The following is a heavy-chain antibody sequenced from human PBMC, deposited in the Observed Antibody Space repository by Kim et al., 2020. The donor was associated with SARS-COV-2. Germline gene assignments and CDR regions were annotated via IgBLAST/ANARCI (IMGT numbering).Heavy chain of an antibody. V-gene: IGHV4-39*01. CDR3: ARHPTAKVLRFLEWLLYLDY. J-gene: IGHJ4*02. D-gene: IGHD3-3*01. Sequence: RVTISIDTSKNQFSLKLSSVTAADTAVYYCARHPTAKVLRFLEWLLYLDYWGQGTLVTVSS.